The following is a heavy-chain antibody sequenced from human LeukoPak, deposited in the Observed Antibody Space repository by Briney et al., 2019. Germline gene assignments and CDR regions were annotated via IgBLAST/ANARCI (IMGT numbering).Heavy chain of an antibody. CDR1: GGSISSGGYY. D-gene: IGHD2-21*01. CDR2: IFYSGST. V-gene: IGHV4-31*03. Sequence: SQTLSLTCTVSGGSISSGGYYWSRIRQHPGKGLEWIGYIFYSGSTYYNPSLESRVTISVDTSKNQFSLKLSSVTAADTAVYYCARERNSVVDPWGQGTLVTVSS. CDR3: ARERNSVVDP. J-gene: IGHJ5*02.